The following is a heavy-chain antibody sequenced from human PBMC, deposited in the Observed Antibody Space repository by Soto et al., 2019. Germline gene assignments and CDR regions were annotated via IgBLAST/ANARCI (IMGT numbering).Heavy chain of an antibody. D-gene: IGHD6-6*01. CDR2: ISSSSSYI. J-gene: IGHJ4*02. CDR1: GFAFSSYT. V-gene: IGHV3-21*01. CDR3: ASSYSSSSGGLWGFDY. Sequence: GGSLRLSCAASGFAFSSYTMHWVRQAPGTGLEWVSSISSSSSYIYYADSLKGRLTVSRDNAKNSVYLQMNSLRAEDTAVYYCASSYSSSSGGLWGFDYWGQGTLVTVSS.